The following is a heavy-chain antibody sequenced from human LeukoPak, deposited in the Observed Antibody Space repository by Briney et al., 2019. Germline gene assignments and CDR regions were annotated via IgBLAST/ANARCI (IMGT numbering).Heavy chain of an antibody. D-gene: IGHD1-1*01. J-gene: IGHJ4*02. CDR3: ARINWNYFDY. V-gene: IGHV4-59*08. CDR1: GGSISSYY. Sequence: NPSETLSLTCTVSGGSISSYYWSWIRQPPGKGLEWIGYIYYSGNTNYNPSLKSRLTMSADRSRNQFSLKLNSVTAADTAVYYCARINWNYFDYWGQGILVTVSS. CDR2: IYYSGNT.